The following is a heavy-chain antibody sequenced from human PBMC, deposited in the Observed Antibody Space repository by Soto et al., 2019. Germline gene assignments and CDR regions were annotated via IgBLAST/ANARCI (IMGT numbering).Heavy chain of an antibody. CDR3: ARDQTKWLTDAFDI. CDR1: GYTFISYG. CDR2: ISPYNGNT. J-gene: IGHJ3*02. V-gene: IGHV1-18*01. Sequence: HVQLVQSGAEVKKPGASLKVSCKASGYTFISYGVSWVRQAPGQGLEWLGWISPYNGNTNYAQKFQGRITMTTDTSTSTVYMDLRILRTADTAVYYCARDQTKWLTDAFDIWGQGTMVVVSS. D-gene: IGHD5-12*01.